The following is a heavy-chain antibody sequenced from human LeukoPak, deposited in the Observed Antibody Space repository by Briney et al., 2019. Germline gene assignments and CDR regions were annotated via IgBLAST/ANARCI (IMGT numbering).Heavy chain of an antibody. V-gene: IGHV3-15*01. CDR2: IKSKTDGGTT. CDR3: TTDRIQAQFGVVMGFDY. D-gene: IGHD3-3*01. Sequence: PGGSLRLSCAASGFTFSNAWMSWVRQAPGKGLEWVGRIKSKTDGGTTDYAAPVKGRFTISRDDSKNTLYLQMNSLKTEDTAVYYCTTDRIQAQFGVVMGFDYWGQGTLVTVSS. J-gene: IGHJ4*02. CDR1: GFTFSNAW.